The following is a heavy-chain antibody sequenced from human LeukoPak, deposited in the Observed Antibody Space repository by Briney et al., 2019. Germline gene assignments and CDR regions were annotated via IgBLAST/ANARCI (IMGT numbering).Heavy chain of an antibody. CDR3: AKDRLIWFGELLRYYYYGMDV. J-gene: IGHJ6*02. V-gene: IGHV3-30*18. D-gene: IGHD3-10*01. CDR1: GFTFSSYG. Sequence: GGSLRLSCAASGFTFSSYGMHWVRQAPGKGLEWVPVISYDGSNKYYADSVKGRFTISRDNSKNTLYLQMNSLRAEDTAVYYCAKDRLIWFGELLRYYYYGMDVWGQGTTVTVSS. CDR2: ISYDGSNK.